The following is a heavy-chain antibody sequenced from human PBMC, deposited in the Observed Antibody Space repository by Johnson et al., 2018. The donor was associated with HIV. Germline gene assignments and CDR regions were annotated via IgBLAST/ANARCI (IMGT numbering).Heavy chain of an antibody. J-gene: IGHJ3*01. V-gene: IGHV3-23*04. CDR3: AKIMSKWSVDDDAFDV. Sequence: VQLVESGGGLVKPGGSLRLSCAASGFTFSSYAMSWVRQAPGKGLEWVSAISGSGGSTYHADSVKGRFTISRDNPKKTLYLQMNSLRADDTAVYNCAKIMSKWSVDDDAFDVWGQGTMVTVSS. D-gene: IGHD2-15*01. CDR1: GFTFSSYA. CDR2: ISGSGGST.